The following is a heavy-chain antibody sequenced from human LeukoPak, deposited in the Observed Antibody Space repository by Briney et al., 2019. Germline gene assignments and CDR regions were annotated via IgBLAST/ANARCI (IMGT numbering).Heavy chain of an antibody. CDR2: IYTSGST. Sequence: SETLSLTWHVPGCSLSSYYWSWIRQPAGKGMEWIWRIYTSGSTNYNPSLKSRVTMSVDTSKNQFSLKLSSVTAADTAVYYCARGYYDILTGYFPGDYWGQGTLVTVSS. V-gene: IGHV4-4*07. J-gene: IGHJ4*02. CDR1: GCSLSSYY. D-gene: IGHD3-9*01. CDR3: ARGYYDILTGYFPGDY.